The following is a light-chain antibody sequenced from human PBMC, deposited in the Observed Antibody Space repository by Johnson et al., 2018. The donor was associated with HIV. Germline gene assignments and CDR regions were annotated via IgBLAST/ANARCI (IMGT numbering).Light chain of an antibody. CDR2: DNN. CDR3: GTWDSSLTAYV. J-gene: IGLJ1*01. Sequence: QLVLTQPPSVSAAPGQNVTISCSGNSSNIGNNYVSWYQHFPGTAPKLLSYDNNKRPSGSPARFSGSKSGPSATLGINGLQNGDGADYYCGTWDSSLTAYVFVTGTKVTVL. CDR1: SSNIGNNY. V-gene: IGLV1-51*01.